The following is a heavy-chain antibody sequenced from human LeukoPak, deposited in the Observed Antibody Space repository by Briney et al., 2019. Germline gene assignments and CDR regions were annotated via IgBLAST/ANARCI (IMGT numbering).Heavy chain of an antibody. CDR2: IGTAGDT. J-gene: IGHJ3*02. V-gene: IGHV3-13*01. CDR3: ARSYYGILTGYKYDAFDI. D-gene: IGHD3-9*01. Sequence: GGSPRLSCAASGFTFSSYDMHWVRKATGKGLEWVSAIGTAGDTYYPGSVKGRFTISRENAKNSLYLQMNSLRAGDTAVYYCARSYYGILTGYKYDAFDIWGQGTMVTVSS. CDR1: GFTFSSYD.